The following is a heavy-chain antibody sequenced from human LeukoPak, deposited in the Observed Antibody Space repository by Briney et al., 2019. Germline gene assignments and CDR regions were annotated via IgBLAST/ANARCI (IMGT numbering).Heavy chain of an antibody. D-gene: IGHD4-17*01. CDR1: GGSISSYY. CDR3: ASSTTVTYYFDY. V-gene: IGHV4-59*06. Sequence: SETLSLTCTVSGGSISSYYWSWIRQHPGKGLEWIGYIYYSGSTYYNPSLKSRVTISVDTSKNQFSLKLSSVTAADTAVYYCASSTTVTYYFDYWGQGTLVTVSS. J-gene: IGHJ4*02. CDR2: IYYSGST.